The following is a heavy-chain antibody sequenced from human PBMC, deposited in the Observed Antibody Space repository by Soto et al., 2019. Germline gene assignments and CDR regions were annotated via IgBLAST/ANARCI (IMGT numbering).Heavy chain of an antibody. J-gene: IGHJ6*02. CDR2: IIPIFGTA. CDR1: GGTFSSYA. V-gene: IGHV1-69*01. CDR3: ARTRGPTVTTDYYYGMDV. D-gene: IGHD4-17*01. Sequence: QVQLVQSGAEVKKPGSSVKVSCKASGGTFSSYAISWGRQAPGQGLEGMGGIIPIFGTANYAQKVQGRVTITADESTSTAYMELRIRRSEDTAVDDCARTRGPTVTTDYYYGMDVWGQGTTVTVSS.